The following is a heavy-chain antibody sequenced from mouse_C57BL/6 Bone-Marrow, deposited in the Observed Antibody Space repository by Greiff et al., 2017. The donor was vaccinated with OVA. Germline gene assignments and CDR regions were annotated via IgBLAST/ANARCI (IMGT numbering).Heavy chain of an antibody. CDR2: IYPRDGST. D-gene: IGHD1-1*01. J-gene: IGHJ2*01. Sequence: VQGVESGPELVKPGASVKLSCKASGYTFTSYDINWVKQRPGQGLEWIGWIYPRDGSTKYNEKFKGKATLTVDTSSSTAYMELHSLTSEDSAVYFCARSGHYYGSSYGYWGQGTTLTVSS. V-gene: IGHV1-85*01. CDR3: ARSGHYYGSSYGY. CDR1: GYTFTSYD.